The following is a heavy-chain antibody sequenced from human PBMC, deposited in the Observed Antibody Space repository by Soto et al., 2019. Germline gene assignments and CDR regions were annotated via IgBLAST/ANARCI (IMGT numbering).Heavy chain of an antibody. CDR2: IYFDGITT. CDR1: GFTFSTHW. CDR3: ARGGAMGVDY. D-gene: IGHD1-26*01. Sequence: GGSLRLSCTASGFTFSTHWMHWVRQAPGKGLVWVSRIYFDGITTNYADSVKGRLTVSRDNAKNTVYLHVNTLRDEDTAVYYCARGGAMGVDYWGQGTLVTVSS. J-gene: IGHJ4*02. V-gene: IGHV3-74*01.